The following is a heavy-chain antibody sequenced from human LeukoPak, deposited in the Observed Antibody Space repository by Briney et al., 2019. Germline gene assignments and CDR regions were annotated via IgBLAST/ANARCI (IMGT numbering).Heavy chain of an antibody. J-gene: IGHJ4*02. CDR2: IDMDGMST. CDR1: GFTFNTYW. D-gene: IGHD3-9*01. CDR3: TRDYAIL. V-gene: IGHV3-74*01. Sequence: GGALRLSCAASGFTFNTYWMHWVRQAPGKGLVCVSRIDMDGMSTSYAHSVKGRFTIYRDNAKNTLYLQMNSLRAEDTAVYYCTRDYAILWGQGTLVTVSS.